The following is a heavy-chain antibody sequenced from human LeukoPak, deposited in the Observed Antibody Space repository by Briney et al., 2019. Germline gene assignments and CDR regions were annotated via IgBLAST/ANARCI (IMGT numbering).Heavy chain of an antibody. CDR3: ARPPRPTYYGAFDSYFDL. Sequence: ASVKVSCKASGYTFTGYYMHWVRQAPGQGLEWMGWINPNSGDTNYAQKFQGRVTMTRDTSISTAYMELSRLKSDDTAVYYCARPPRPTYYGAFDSYFDLWGRGTLVTVSS. D-gene: IGHD3-3*01. CDR1: GYTFTGYY. CDR2: INPNSGDT. J-gene: IGHJ2*01. V-gene: IGHV1-2*02.